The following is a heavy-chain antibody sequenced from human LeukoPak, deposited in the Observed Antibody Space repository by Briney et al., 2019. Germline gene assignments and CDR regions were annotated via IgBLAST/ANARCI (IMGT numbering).Heavy chain of an antibody. CDR1: GGSFSGYY. J-gene: IGHJ6*02. CDR3: ARVNVADYYYYGMDV. D-gene: IGHD6-13*01. Sequence: SETLSLTCAVYGGSFSGYYWSWIRQPPGKGLEWIGEINHSGSTNYNPSLKSRVTISVDTSKNQFSLKLSSVTAADTAVYYCARVNVADYYYYGMDVWGQGTTVTVSS. V-gene: IGHV4-34*01. CDR2: INHSGST.